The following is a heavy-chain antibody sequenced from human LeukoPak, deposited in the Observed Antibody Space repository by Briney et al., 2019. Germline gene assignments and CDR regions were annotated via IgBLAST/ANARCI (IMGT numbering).Heavy chain of an antibody. CDR2: ISGSSSYI. D-gene: IGHD3-10*01. V-gene: IGHV3-21*01. CDR1: GFTFSSYT. J-gene: IGHJ4*02. CDR3: ARVGSGSSLDY. Sequence: GVSLRLSCAASGFTFSSYTMHWVRQAPGKGLEWASSISGSSSYIFYADSVKGRFTISRDNAKNSLYLQMNSLRAEDTAVYYCARVGSGSSLDYWGQGTLVTVSS.